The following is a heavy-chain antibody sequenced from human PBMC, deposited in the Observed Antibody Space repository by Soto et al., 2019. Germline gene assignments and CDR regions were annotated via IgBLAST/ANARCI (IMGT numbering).Heavy chain of an antibody. V-gene: IGHV1-8*01. D-gene: IGHD2-2*01. CDR3: ASWAWRKSQIDCSSTSCYNWFDP. Sequence: GASVKVSCKTSGYTFTSYDINWVRQATGQGLEWMRWMNPNSGNTGYAQKFQGRVTMTRNTSISTAYMELSSLRSEDTAVYYCASWAWRKSQIDCSSTSCYNWFDPWGQGTLVTVSS. J-gene: IGHJ5*02. CDR1: GYTFTSYD. CDR2: MNPNSGNT.